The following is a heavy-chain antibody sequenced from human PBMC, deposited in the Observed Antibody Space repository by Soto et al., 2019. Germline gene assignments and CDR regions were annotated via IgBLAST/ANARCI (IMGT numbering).Heavy chain of an antibody. CDR3: ARDPRRYFCSGGSCYGWFDP. V-gene: IGHV3-48*01. J-gene: IGHJ5*02. CDR2: ISSSSSTI. Sequence: GGSLRLSCAASGFTFSSYSMNWVRQAPGKGLEWVSYISSSSSTIYYADSVKGRFTISRDNSKNTLYLQMNSLRAEDTAVYYCARDPRRYFCSGGSCYGWFDPWGQGTLVTVSS. D-gene: IGHD2-15*01. CDR1: GFTFSSYS.